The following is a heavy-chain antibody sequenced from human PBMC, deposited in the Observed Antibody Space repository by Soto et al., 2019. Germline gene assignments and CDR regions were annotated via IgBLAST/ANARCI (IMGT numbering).Heavy chain of an antibody. CDR2: VNDSGST. D-gene: IGHD3-10*01. J-gene: IGHJ4*02. V-gene: IGHV4-34*01. CDR3: ARGVVRRVIIQYTSFCDY. Sequence: SEALSLTCAVYGGSFSGYYWSWIRQPPGKRPEWIGEVNDSGSTNYNPSLRSRVTISADTSKNQFSLKVRSVTAADTAVYYCARGVVRRVIIQYTSFCDYWALGTSVNVSS. CDR1: GGSFSGYY.